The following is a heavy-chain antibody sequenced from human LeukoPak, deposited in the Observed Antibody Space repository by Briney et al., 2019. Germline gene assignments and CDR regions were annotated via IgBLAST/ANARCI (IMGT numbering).Heavy chain of an antibody. CDR1: GYTFTGYY. CDR2: INPNSGGT. Sequence: ASVKVSCKASGYTFTGYYMHWVRQAPGQGLEWMGWINPNSGGTNYAQKFQGRVTITRNTSISTAYMELSSLRSEDTAVYYCAILGGDSSGYYSTRELDYWGQGTLVTVSS. V-gene: IGHV1-2*02. J-gene: IGHJ4*02. CDR3: AILGGDSSGYYSTRELDY. D-gene: IGHD3-22*01.